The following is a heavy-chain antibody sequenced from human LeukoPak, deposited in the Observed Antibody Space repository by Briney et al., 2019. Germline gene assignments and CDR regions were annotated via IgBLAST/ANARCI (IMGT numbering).Heavy chain of an antibody. D-gene: IGHD4-17*01. CDR1: GFPFSSYA. CDR3: ATKTSNGDRYFDY. CDR2: ISPTPGTT. Sequence: GGSLRLSCAASGFPFSSYAMSWIRRAPGKGLEWLSAISPTPGTTLFADSVKARFTISRDNSKNTRYLQMNILRAEDMAVYYCATKTSNGDRYFDYWGQGSLVTVSS. V-gene: IGHV3-23*01. J-gene: IGHJ4*02.